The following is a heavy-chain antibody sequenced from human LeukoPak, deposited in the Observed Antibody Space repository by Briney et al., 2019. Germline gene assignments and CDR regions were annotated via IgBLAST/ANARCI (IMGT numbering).Heavy chain of an antibody. D-gene: IGHD4-23*01. CDR2: IYSGGST. V-gene: IGHV3-53*01. J-gene: IGHJ4*02. Sequence: GGSLRLSCAASGFIVSSSYMNWVRQAPGKGLEWVSLIYSGGSTYYADSVKGRITISRDNSKNTLYLQMNSLRAEDTAVYYCAGGGDGGSSFDYWGKEPLVTVS. CDR3: AGGGDGGSSFDY. CDR1: GFIVSSSY.